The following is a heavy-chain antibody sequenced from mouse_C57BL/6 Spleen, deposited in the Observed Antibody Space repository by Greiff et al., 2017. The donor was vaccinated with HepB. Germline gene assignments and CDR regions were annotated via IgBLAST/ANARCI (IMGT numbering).Heavy chain of an antibody. CDR3: ASPGGSSSSWFAY. CDR1: GYSFTGYF. D-gene: IGHD1-1*01. J-gene: IGHJ3*01. V-gene: IGHV1-20*01. CDR2: INPYNGDT. Sequence: EVQGVESGPELVKPGDSVKISCKASGYSFTGYFMNWVMQSHGKSLEWIGRINPYNGDTFYNQKFKGKATLTVDKSSSTAHMELRSLTSEDSAVYYCASPGGSSSSWFAYWGQGTLVTVSA.